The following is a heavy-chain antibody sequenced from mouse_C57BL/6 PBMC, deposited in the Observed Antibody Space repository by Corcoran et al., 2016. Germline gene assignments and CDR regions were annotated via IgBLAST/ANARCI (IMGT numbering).Heavy chain of an antibody. V-gene: IGHV1-19*01. CDR1: GYTFTDSS. D-gene: IGHD2-2*01. Sequence: EVQLQQSGPVLVKPGASVKMSCKASGYTFTDSSMNWVKHSHGKSREWLGFIHPYNGGTSYNQKFKGKVTLTCDKSFSKAYMKLRSLTSEDTAVYYWSRRLYGYEDAMDDWGQGISVTVSS. J-gene: IGHJ4*01. CDR3: SRRLYGYEDAMDD. CDR2: IHPYNGGT.